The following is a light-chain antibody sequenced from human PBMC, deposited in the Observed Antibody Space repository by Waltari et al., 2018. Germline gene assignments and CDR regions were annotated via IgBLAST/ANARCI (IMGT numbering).Light chain of an antibody. V-gene: IGLV2-14*03. CDR1: SSDVGGYNY. CDR2: DVS. Sequence: SALTQPASVSGSPGQSIPISCTGTSSDVGGYNYVSWYQQHPGKAPKLMIYDVSNRPSGVSNRFSGSKSGNTASLTISGLQAEDEADYYCSSYTSSSTRVFGTGTKVTVL. J-gene: IGLJ1*01. CDR3: SSYTSSSTRV.